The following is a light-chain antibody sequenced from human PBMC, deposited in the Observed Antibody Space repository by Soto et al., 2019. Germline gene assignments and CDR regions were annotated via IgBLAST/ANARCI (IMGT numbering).Light chain of an antibody. J-gene: IGLJ1*01. CDR3: ISYTGSSTSYV. Sequence: QSALTQPASVSGSPGQSITISCSGTRCDIGSYNYVAWYQQFPGKTPKILIYGVSNRPSGVSSRFSGPKSGNTASLTISGLQAEDEADYYCISYTGSSTSYVFGSGTKLTVL. V-gene: IGLV2-14*01. CDR1: RCDIGSYNY. CDR2: GVS.